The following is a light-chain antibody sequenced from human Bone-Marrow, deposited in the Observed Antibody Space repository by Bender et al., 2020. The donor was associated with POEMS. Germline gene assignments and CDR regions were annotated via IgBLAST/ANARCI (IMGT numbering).Light chain of an antibody. CDR3: SSYTISTTWV. Sequence: QSVLTQPPSASGTPGQRVTISCSGSSSDIGGYNYVSWYQQHPGKAPKLVIYDVNNRPSGVSNRFSGSKSGNTASLTISGLQAEDEADYYCSSYTISTTWVFGGGTKLTVL. J-gene: IGLJ3*02. V-gene: IGLV2-14*03. CDR2: DVN. CDR1: SSDIGGYNY.